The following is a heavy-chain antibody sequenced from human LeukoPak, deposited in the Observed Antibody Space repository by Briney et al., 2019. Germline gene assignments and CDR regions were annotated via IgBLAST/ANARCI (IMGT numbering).Heavy chain of an antibody. V-gene: IGHV4-61*01. CDR3: ARSPRPVIAIPMVWFDP. D-gene: IGHD2-21*01. J-gene: IGHJ5*02. Sequence: SETLSLTCAVSGYSISSGYYWGWIRQPPGKGLEWIGYIYYSGSTNYNPSLKSRVTISVDTSKNQFSLKLSSVTAADTAVYYCARSPRPVIAIPMVWFDPWGQGTLVTVSS. CDR2: IYYSGST. CDR1: GYSISSGYY.